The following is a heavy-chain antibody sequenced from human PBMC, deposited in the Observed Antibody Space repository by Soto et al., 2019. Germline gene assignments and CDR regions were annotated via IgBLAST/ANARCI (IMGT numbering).Heavy chain of an antibody. CDR2: ISYDGSNK. Sequence: GGSLRLSCAASGFTFSSYAMHWVRQAPGKGLEWVAVISYDGSNKYYADSVKGRFTISRDNSKNTLYLQMNSLRAEDTAVYYCARDRVTMRVVPEYYYGMDVWGQGTTVTVSS. D-gene: IGHD3-22*01. J-gene: IGHJ6*02. CDR1: GFTFSSYA. V-gene: IGHV3-30-3*01. CDR3: ARDRVTMRVVPEYYYGMDV.